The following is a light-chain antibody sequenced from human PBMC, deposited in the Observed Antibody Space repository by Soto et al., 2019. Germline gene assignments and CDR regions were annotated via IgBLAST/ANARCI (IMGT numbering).Light chain of an antibody. CDR3: KQRSEWPLT. CDR2: DAS. J-gene: IGKJ4*01. Sequence: EIVLTQSPATLSLSPGERATLSCRASQSVSSYLAWYQQKPGQAPRLLIYDASNRATGIPARFSGSGSGADFTLTISSLEPEDFAVYYCKQRSEWPLTFGGGTKVEIK. CDR1: QSVSSY. V-gene: IGKV3-11*01.